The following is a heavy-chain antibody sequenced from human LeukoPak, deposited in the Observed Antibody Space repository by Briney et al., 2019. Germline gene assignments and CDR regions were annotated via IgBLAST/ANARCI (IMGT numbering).Heavy chain of an antibody. J-gene: IGHJ4*02. CDR3: AKDAAAVTGRRAVFDY. D-gene: IGHD6-19*01. CDR1: RFIFSTYS. CDR2: ISYVGTNT. Sequence: PGGSLRLSCAASRFIFSTYSMSWVRQAPGKGPEWVSSISYVGTNTYYADSVKGRLTISRDNSKNTLAVQMNNLRDEDTAVYYCAKDAAAVTGRRAVFDYWGQGTLVTVSS. V-gene: IGHV3-23*01.